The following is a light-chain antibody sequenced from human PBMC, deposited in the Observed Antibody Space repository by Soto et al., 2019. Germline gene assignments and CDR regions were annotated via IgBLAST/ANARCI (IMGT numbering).Light chain of an antibody. CDR1: QGIGSD. Sequence: AIEMTQSPSSLSASVGDRVTIACRASQGIGSDLAWYQQRPGKAPKLLIYAVSSLQSGVPSRFSGGGSGTDFTLTISSLQPEDTATYYCLQDHSLLTFDGGTKVEI. CDR2: AVS. V-gene: IGKV1-6*01. CDR3: LQDHSLLT. J-gene: IGKJ4*01.